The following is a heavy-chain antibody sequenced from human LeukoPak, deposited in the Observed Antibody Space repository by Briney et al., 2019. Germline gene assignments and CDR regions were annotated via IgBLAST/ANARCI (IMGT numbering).Heavy chain of an antibody. CDR1: GFTSSNAW. CDR2: IKSKTGGGTR. D-gene: IGHD4/OR15-4a*01. Sequence: SGGSLTLSCAVSGFTSSNAWMSWVRQAPGKGLEWVGRIKSKTGGGTRDYAAPVKGRFTISRDDSKNTLYLQMNSLKTEDTAVYYCTTFDYAAFLIWGQGTMVTVSP. V-gene: IGHV3-15*01. CDR3: TTFDYAAFLI. J-gene: IGHJ3*02.